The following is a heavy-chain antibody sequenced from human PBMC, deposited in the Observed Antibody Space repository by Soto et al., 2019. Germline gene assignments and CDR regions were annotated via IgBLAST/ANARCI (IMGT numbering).Heavy chain of an antibody. CDR2: TYYRSKWYN. D-gene: IGHD1-1*01. Sequence: SQTLSLTCAISGDSVSSNSAAWNWIRQSPSRGLEWLGRTYYRSKWYNDYAVSVKSRITINPDTSKNQFSLQLNSVTPEDTAVYYCARESEFDLEEGSYYFDYWGQGTLVTVSS. CDR1: GDSVSSNSAA. CDR3: ARESEFDLEEGSYYFDY. V-gene: IGHV6-1*01. J-gene: IGHJ4*02.